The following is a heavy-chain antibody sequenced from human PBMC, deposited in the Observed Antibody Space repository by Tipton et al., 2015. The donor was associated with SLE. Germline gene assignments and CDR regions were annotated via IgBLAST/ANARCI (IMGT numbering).Heavy chain of an antibody. D-gene: IGHD4-17*01. Sequence: TLSLTCTVSGGSISSGGYYWSWIPQHPGKGLEWIGYIYYSGSTNYNPSLKSRVTISVDTSKNQFSLKLSSVTAADTAVYYCARHESGTDYGDYLDYWGQGTLVTVSS. CDR3: ARHESGTDYGDYLDY. CDR1: GGSISSGGYY. CDR2: IYYSGST. J-gene: IGHJ4*02. V-gene: IGHV4-61*08.